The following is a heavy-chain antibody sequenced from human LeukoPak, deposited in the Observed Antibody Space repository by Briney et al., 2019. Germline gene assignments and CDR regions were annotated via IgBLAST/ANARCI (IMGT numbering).Heavy chain of an antibody. CDR2: IYYSGST. CDR1: GGSISSSSYY. CDR3: ARVKARGYSGYDSISNWFDP. J-gene: IGHJ5*02. Sequence: SETLSLTCTVSGGSISSSSYYWGWIRQPPGKGLEWIGSIYYSGSTYYNPSLKSRVTISVDTSKNQFSLKLSSVTAADTAAYYCARVKARGYSGYDSISNWFDPWGQGTLVTVSS. V-gene: IGHV4-39*07. D-gene: IGHD5-12*01.